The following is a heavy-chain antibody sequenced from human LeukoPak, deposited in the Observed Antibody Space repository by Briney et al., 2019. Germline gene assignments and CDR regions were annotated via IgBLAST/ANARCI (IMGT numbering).Heavy chain of an antibody. CDR1: GYSFTSYW. D-gene: IGHD5-24*01. Sequence: GESLKISCKGSGYSFTSYWIGWVRQMPGKGLEWMGIIYSGDSDTRYSPSFQGQVTISADKSISTAYLQWSSLKASDTAMYYCARSRLTIDYYYYYMDVWGKGTTVTVSS. CDR3: ARSRLTIDYYYYYMDV. CDR2: IYSGDSDT. J-gene: IGHJ6*03. V-gene: IGHV5-51*01.